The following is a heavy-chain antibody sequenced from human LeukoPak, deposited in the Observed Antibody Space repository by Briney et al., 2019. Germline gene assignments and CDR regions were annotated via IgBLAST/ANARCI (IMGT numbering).Heavy chain of an antibody. V-gene: IGHV1-69*13. Sequence: GASVKVSRKSSGGTFSSYAISGVRQPPGQGLEGVGGILHIFGTANYAQKFQGSVTITADESTSTAYMELSSLRSEDTAVYYCATLSLYGSGSYYTPSWFDPWGQGTLVTVSS. CDR2: ILHIFGTA. CDR3: ATLSLYGSGSYYTPSWFDP. J-gene: IGHJ5*02. D-gene: IGHD3-10*01. CDR1: GGTFSSYA.